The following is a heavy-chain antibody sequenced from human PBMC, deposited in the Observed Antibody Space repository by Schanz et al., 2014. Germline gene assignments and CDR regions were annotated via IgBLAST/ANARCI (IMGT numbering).Heavy chain of an antibody. V-gene: IGHV1-3*04. Sequence: QVQVVQSGAELKKPGASVKVSCKASGYTFSSHGIHWLRQAPGQSLEWMGWINTANGNAKYSANFQARVSITRDSSATTAYMERNNLRAEDTAVYYCARDLPYCDGGKCYSDGFDIWGQGTVVNNSS. CDR2: INTANGNA. D-gene: IGHD2-21*01. CDR3: ARDLPYCDGGKCYSDGFDI. J-gene: IGHJ3*02. CDR1: GYTFSSHG.